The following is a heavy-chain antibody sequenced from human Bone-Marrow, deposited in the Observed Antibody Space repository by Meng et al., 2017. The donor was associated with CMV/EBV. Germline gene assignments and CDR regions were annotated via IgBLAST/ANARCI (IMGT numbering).Heavy chain of an antibody. Sequence: GESLKISCAASGFTFSSYAMHWVRQAPGKGLEWVAFIRYDGSNKYYADSVKGRFTISRDNSKNTLYLQMNSLRAEDTAVYYCVTPFLVTPNYWGQGTLVTVSS. J-gene: IGHJ1*01. V-gene: IGHV3-30*02. D-gene: IGHD4-23*01. CDR3: VTPFLVTPNY. CDR1: GFTFSSYA. CDR2: IRYDGSNK.